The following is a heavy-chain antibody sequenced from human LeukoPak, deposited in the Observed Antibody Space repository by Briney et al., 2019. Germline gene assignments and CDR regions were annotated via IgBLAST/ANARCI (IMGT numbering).Heavy chain of an antibody. Sequence: SETLSLTCAVYGGSFSGYYWSWLRQPPGKGLEWIGEINHSGSTNYNPSLKSRVTISVDTSKNQFSLRLNSVTVADSAVYYCASTNCSSARCYGANWFDPWGQGTLVTVSS. CDR2: INHSGST. CDR1: GGSFSGYY. J-gene: IGHJ5*02. CDR3: ASTNCSSARCYGANWFDP. D-gene: IGHD2-2*01. V-gene: IGHV4-34*01.